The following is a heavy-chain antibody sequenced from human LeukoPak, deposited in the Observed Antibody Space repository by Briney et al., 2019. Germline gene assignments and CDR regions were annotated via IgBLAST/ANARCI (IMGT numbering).Heavy chain of an antibody. Sequence: ASVKVSCKASGYTFTGYYMHWIRQAPGQGLEWMGWINPNSGGTNYAQKFQGRVTMTRDTSIGTAYMELSRLTSDDTAVYYCARDDGYFDPWGQGTLVTVSS. CDR1: GYTFTGYY. CDR3: ARDDGYFDP. CDR2: INPNSGGT. V-gene: IGHV1-2*02. J-gene: IGHJ5*02. D-gene: IGHD5-18*01.